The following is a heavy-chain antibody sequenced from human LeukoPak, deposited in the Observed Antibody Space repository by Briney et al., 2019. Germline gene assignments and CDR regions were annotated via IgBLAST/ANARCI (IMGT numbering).Heavy chain of an antibody. CDR2: IRSCGSYT. CDR3: VRDRGGSYPNWFDP. Sequence: GGSLRLSCAVSGFTFSSYSMNWVRQAPGKGLGWVSSIRSCGSYTYYADSVKGRFTISRDNAKNQLYLQMDSLGAEDTAVYYCVRDRGGSYPNWFDPWGQGTLVTVSS. D-gene: IGHD1-26*01. CDR1: GFTFSSYS. V-gene: IGHV3-21*01. J-gene: IGHJ5*02.